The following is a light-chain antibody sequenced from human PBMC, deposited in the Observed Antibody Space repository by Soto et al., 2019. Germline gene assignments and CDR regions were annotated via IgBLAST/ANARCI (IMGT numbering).Light chain of an antibody. J-gene: IGLJ3*02. CDR1: KLGDKF. Sequence: SYELTQPPSVSVSPGQTASITCSGDKLGDKFACWYQQKAGQSPVVVIYQDTKRPSGIPERFSGSNSGNTASLTISGLHIEDEADYICGSFTTNRIWVFGGGTKLTVL. CDR2: QDT. V-gene: IGLV3-1*01. CDR3: GSFTTNRIWV.